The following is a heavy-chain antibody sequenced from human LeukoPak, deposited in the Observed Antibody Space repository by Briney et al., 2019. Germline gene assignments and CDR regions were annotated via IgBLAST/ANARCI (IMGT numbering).Heavy chain of an antibody. D-gene: IGHD3-9*01. J-gene: IGHJ4*02. V-gene: IGHV3-33*01. Sequence: GTSLRLSCAASGFTFSSYGMPWVRQAPGKGLEWEAVIWNDGSKKYYADSVEGRFTISRDNSKNTLYLQMNSLRAEDTAVYYCARGEGITIKGRRQFYFDYWGQGTLVTVSS. CDR3: ARGEGITIKGRRQFYFDY. CDR2: IWNDGSKK. CDR1: GFTFSSYG.